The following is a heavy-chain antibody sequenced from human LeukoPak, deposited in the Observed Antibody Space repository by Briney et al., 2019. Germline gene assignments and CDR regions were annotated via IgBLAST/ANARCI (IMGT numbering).Heavy chain of an antibody. J-gene: IGHJ6*02. CDR3: ARSAYSSSWYRGENYYYGMDV. V-gene: IGHV4-61*05. D-gene: IGHD6-13*01. CDR1: GGSISSSSYY. CDR2: IYYSGST. Sequence: SETLSLTCTVSGGSISSSSYYWGWIRQPPGKGLEWIGYIYYSGSTNYNPSLKSRVTISVDTSKNQFSLKLSSVTAADTAVYYCARSAYSSSWYRGENYYYGMDVWGQGTTVTVSS.